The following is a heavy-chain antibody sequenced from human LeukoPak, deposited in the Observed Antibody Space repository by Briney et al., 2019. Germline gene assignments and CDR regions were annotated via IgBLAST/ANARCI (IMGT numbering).Heavy chain of an antibody. J-gene: IGHJ6*04. CDR1: GFTFSTYG. D-gene: IGHD3-10*02. CDR3: AELGITMIGGV. CDR2: ISSSSSTI. Sequence: GGSLRLSCAASGFTFSTYGMNWVRQAPGKGLDWVSYISSSSSTIYYADSVKGRFTISTDNSKNSLYLQMNSLRAEDTAVYYCAELGITMIGGVWGKGATVTISS. V-gene: IGHV3-48*01.